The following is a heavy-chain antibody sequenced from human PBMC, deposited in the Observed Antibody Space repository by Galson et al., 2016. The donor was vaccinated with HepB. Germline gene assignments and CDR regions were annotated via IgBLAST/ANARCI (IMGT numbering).Heavy chain of an antibody. V-gene: IGHV3-74*01. D-gene: IGHD2-15*01. CDR1: GFTFSRYW. J-gene: IGHJ3*02. CDR3: TAGYCSGGGCHWDDAFHI. Sequence: SLRLSCAASGFTFSRYWMHWVRQAPGKGLVWVSRINSDGSSISYVDSVKGRFTISRDNAKNTLYLQMNSLQTEDTAVYYCTAGYCSGGGCHWDDAFHIWGHGTMVTVAS. CDR2: INSDGSSI.